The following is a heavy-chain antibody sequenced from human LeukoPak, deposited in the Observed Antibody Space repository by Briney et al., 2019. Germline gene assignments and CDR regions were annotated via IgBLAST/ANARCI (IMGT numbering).Heavy chain of an antibody. CDR1: GSPISSCY. J-gene: IGHJ4*02. V-gene: IGHV4-59*08. D-gene: IGHD5-12*01. CDR2: IRYSGST. CDR3: ARYNGYAHFDY. Sequence: SETRSLTCSVSGSPISSCYWSWIRQPPGKGLEFIGYIRYSGSTDCNPSLKSRVTISLDTSKSQFSLRLSFVTAADTAVYYCARYNGYAHFDYWGQGTLVTVS.